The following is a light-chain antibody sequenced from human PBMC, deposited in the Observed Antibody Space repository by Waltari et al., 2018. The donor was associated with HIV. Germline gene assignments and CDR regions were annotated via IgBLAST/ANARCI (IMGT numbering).Light chain of an antibody. V-gene: IGKV1-5*03. CDR1: QNIGNS. CDR2: LAS. J-gene: IGKJ2*01. Sequence: DIRMTQSPSTLSASIVGRVTITCRASQNIGNSLAWYQQKPGQVPKLLISLASSLERGVPIRFSGSGSGSEFTLTISSLQNEDFATYYCQQFDTYYTFGPGTRLE. CDR3: QQFDTYYT.